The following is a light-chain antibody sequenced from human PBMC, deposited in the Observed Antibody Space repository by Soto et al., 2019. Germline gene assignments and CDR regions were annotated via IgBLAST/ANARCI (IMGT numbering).Light chain of an antibody. Sequence: AIRMTKSPSYFSALTGDRVTLPGRPGKGISSILAWYHQKPGKAPKLLIYAASTLQSGVPSRFSGSGSGTDFTLTISCLQSEDFATYYCQQYYSYPPTFGQGTKVEIK. CDR1: KGISSI. CDR3: QQYYSYPPT. J-gene: IGKJ1*01. V-gene: IGKV1-8*01. CDR2: AAS.